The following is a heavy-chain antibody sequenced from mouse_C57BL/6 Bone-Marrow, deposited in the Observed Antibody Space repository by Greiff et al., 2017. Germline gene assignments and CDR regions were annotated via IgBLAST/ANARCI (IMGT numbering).Heavy chain of an antibody. J-gene: IGHJ2*01. CDR2: IYPGSGST. Sequence: QVQLQQPGAELVKPGASVKMSCKASGYTFTSYWITWVKQRPGQGLEWIGDIYPGSGSTNYNEKFKSKATLTVDTSSSTAYMQLSSLTSEDSAVYYGARWSGTWPTWRGYCDYWGQGTTLTVSS. CDR3: ARWSGTWPTWRGYCDY. CDR1: GYTFTSYW. D-gene: IGHD4-1*01. V-gene: IGHV1-55*01.